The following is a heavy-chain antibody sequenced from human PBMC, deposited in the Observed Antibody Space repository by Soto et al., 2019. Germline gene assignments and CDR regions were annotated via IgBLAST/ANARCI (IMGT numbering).Heavy chain of an antibody. V-gene: IGHV3-23*01. J-gene: IGHJ4*02. CDR2: ISGSGGST. CDR3: AKDQGSSWYEIDY. Sequence: EVQLLESGGGLVQPGGSLRLSCAAYGFTFSNYAVTWVRQAPGKGLEWVSTISGSGGSTYYADSVKGRFTISRDHSKNTLYLQMNSLRAADTAVYYCAKDQGSSWYEIDYWGQGTLVTVSS. CDR1: GFTFSNYA. D-gene: IGHD6-13*01.